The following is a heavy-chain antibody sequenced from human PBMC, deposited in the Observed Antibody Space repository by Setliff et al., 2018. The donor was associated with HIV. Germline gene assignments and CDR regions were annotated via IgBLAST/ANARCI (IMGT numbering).Heavy chain of an antibody. J-gene: IGHJ4*02. CDR2: INPSGGST. CDR3: ASSNTIAIGWSLHLDRPCDS. V-gene: IGHV1-46*01. Sequence: ASVKVSCKASGYTFTSYYMHWVRQAPGQGLEWMGLINPSGGSTSYAQKFQGRVTVTRDTSTNTVYMELTSLRSDDTAVYYCASSNTIAIGWSLHLDRPCDSWGQGTLVTVSS. CDR1: GYTFTSYY. D-gene: IGHD6-19*01.